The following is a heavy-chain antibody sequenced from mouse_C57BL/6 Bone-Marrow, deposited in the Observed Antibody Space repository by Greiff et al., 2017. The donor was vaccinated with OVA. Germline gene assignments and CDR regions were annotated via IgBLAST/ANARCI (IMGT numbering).Heavy chain of an antibody. J-gene: IGHJ4*01. CDR2: ISSGGSYT. D-gene: IGHD2-3*01. CDR1: GFTFSSYG. Sequence: EVKLMESGGDLVKPGGSLKLSCAASGFTFSSYGMSWVRQTPDKRLEWVATISSGGSYTYYPDSVKGRFTISRDNAKNTLYLQMSSLKSEDTAMYYSAKYDPLAMDYWGQGTSVTVSS. CDR3: AKYDPLAMDY. V-gene: IGHV5-6*01.